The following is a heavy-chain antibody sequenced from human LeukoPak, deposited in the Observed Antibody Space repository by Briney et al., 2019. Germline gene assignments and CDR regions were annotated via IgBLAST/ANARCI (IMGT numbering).Heavy chain of an antibody. D-gene: IGHD4-11*01. CDR2: IYYSGST. V-gene: IGHV4-59*01. CDR3: ARADSNYPNWFDP. CDR1: GGSISSYY. J-gene: IGHJ5*02. Sequence: PSETLSLTCTVSGGSISSYYWSWIRQPPGKGLEWIGYIYYSGSTNYNPSLKSRVTISVDTSKNQFSLKLSAVTAADTAVYYCARADSNYPNWFDPWGQGTLVTVSS.